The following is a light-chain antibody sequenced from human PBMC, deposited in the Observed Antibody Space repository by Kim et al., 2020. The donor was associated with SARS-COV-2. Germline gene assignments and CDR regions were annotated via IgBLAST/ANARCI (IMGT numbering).Light chain of an antibody. J-gene: IGLJ1*01. CDR2: SNN. Sequence: QSVLTQPPSASGTPGQRVTITCSGSSSNIGSNTVNWYQQLPGTAPKLLIYSNNQRPSGVPDRFSGSKSGTSASLAISGFQSEDEADYYCAAWDDSLNGYGFATVTMVTVL. CDR3: AAWDDSLNGYG. V-gene: IGLV1-44*01. CDR1: SSNIGSNT.